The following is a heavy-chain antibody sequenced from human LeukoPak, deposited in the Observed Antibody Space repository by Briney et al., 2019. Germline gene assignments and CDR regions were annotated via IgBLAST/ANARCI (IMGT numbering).Heavy chain of an antibody. J-gene: IGHJ3*02. Sequence: SETLSLTCTVSVYSISSGHYWGWIRQPPGKGLEWIGTVYYSGSTYYNPSLKSRVTISLDTSNNQVSLKLNSVTAADTALYYCATRKYSSDSGTRDTFDIWGQGTMVTVSS. V-gene: IGHV4-38-2*02. CDR3: ATRKYSSDSGTRDTFDI. CDR1: VYSISSGHY. D-gene: IGHD3-10*01. CDR2: VYYSGST.